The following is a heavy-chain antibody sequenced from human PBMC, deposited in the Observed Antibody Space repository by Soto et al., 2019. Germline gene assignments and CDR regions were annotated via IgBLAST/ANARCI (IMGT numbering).Heavy chain of an antibody. D-gene: IGHD6-19*01. CDR3: ANDLDRTGWYTHYFDD. V-gene: IGHV3-23*01. CDR2: ISGSGGGT. Sequence: EVQLLESGGGLVQPGGALRLACAASGFTFSTDAMSWVRQAPGKGLELVSVISGSGGGTNYADSVKGRFTISIDNSKNTLYLQVNSLRVEDTAVYYCANDLDRTGWYTHYFDDWGQGSLVTVSS. CDR1: GFTFSTDA. J-gene: IGHJ4*02.